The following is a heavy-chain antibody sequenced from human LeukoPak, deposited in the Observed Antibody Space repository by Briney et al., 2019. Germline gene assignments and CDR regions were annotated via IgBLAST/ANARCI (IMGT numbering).Heavy chain of an antibody. CDR2: INTNSGGT. CDR1: GSTFTGYY. CDR3: ARISQAVAFDY. D-gene: IGHD6-19*01. Sequence: ASVKVSCKASGSTFTGYYMHLVRQAPGQGLEWMGWINTNSGGTNYAQKFQGRVTMTRDTSISTAYMELSRLRSDDTAVYYCARISQAVAFDYWGQGTLVTVSS. V-gene: IGHV1-2*02. J-gene: IGHJ4*02.